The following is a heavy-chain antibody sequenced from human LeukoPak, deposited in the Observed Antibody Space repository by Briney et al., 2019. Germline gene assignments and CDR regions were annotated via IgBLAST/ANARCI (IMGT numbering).Heavy chain of an antibody. D-gene: IGHD6-19*01. J-gene: IGHJ4*02. V-gene: IGHV3-30*04. CDR2: ISYDGSKK. Sequence: GGSLRLSCAASGFIFSRNAMHWVRQAPGKGLEWVAVISYDGSKKYYTDAVKGRFTISRDNSKNTLYLQMNSLRAEDTAVYYCARDMSTGWYEIQDYWGQGTLVTVSS. CDR1: GFIFSRNA. CDR3: ARDMSTGWYEIQDY.